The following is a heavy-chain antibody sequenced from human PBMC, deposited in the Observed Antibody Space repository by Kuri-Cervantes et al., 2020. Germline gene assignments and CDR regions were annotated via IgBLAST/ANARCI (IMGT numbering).Heavy chain of an antibody. Sequence: GESLKISCAASGFTFSSYGMHWVRQASGKGLEWVAVIWYDGSNKYYADSVKGRFTISRDNSKNTMYLQMNSMRAEDTAVYYCARDSGTMVRGVIWGMDVWGQGTTVTVSS. J-gene: IGHJ6*02. CDR3: ARDSGTMVRGVIWGMDV. CDR1: GFTFSSYG. D-gene: IGHD3-10*01. CDR2: IWYDGSNK. V-gene: IGHV3-33*01.